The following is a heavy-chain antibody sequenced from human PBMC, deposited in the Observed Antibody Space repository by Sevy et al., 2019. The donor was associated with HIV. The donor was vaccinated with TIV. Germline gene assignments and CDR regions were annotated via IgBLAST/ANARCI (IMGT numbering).Heavy chain of an antibody. D-gene: IGHD1-26*01. J-gene: IGHJ4*02. CDR3: AGENAWGRGYS. CDR1: GGSITSLY. V-gene: IGHV4-59*08. CDR2: IYYNGHI. Sequence: SETLSLTFTVSGGSITSLYWSWIRQPPGKGLEWIANIYYNGHINYNPSLKSPVTLSLDTSKNQFSLRLSSVTAADTAMYYCAGENAWGRGYSWGQGTLVTVSS.